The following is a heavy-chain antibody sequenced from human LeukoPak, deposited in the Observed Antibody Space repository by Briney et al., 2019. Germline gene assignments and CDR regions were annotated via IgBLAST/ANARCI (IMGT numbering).Heavy chain of an antibody. D-gene: IGHD3-10*02. CDR3: AELGITMIGGV. Sequence: PGGSLRLSCAASGFTFSSYPVHWVRQAPGKGLEWVSYISSSGSTIYYADSVKGRFTISRDNAKNSLYLQMNSLRAEDTAVYYCAELGITMIGGVWGKGTTVTISS. CDR1: GFTFSSYP. CDR2: ISSSGSTI. V-gene: IGHV3-48*03. J-gene: IGHJ6*04.